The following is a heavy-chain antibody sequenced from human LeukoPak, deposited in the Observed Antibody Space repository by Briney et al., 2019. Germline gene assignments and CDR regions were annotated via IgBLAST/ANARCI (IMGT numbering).Heavy chain of an antibody. J-gene: IGHJ4*02. CDR3: AKEAYYGSGHEFDY. D-gene: IGHD3-10*01. CDR1: GITLTNYG. V-gene: IGHV3-23*01. CDR2: ISGSGGST. Sequence: GGSLRLSCAVSGITLTNYGMSWVRQAPGKGLEWVSAISGSGGSTYYADSVKGRFTISRDNSKNTLYLQMNSLRAEDTAVYYCAKEAYYGSGHEFDYWGQGTLVTVSS.